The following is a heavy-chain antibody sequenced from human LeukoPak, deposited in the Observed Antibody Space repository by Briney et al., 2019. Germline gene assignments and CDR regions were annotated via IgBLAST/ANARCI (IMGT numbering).Heavy chain of an antibody. CDR1: GFTFSSYA. Sequence: GGSLRLSCAASGFTFSSYAMSWVRQAPGKGLEWVSAISGSGGSTYYADSVKGRFTISRDNSKNTLYLQMDSLRAEDTAVYYCAKAPLSGSYFPYYFDYWGQGTLVTVSS. D-gene: IGHD1-26*01. CDR2: ISGSGGST. J-gene: IGHJ4*02. V-gene: IGHV3-23*01. CDR3: AKAPLSGSYFPYYFDY.